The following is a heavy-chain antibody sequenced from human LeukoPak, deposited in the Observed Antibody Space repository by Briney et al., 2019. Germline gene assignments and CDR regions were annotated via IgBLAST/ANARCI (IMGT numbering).Heavy chain of an antibody. Sequence: PSETLSLTCAVYGGSFSGYYWSWIRQPPGKGLEWIGEINHSGSTNYNPSLKSRVTISVDTSKNQFSLKLSSVTAADTAVYYCARVAEIVGATHYYYMDVWGKGTTVTVSS. V-gene: IGHV4-34*01. CDR3: ARVAEIVGATHYYYMDV. CDR2: INHSGST. J-gene: IGHJ6*03. CDR1: GGSFSGYY. D-gene: IGHD1-26*01.